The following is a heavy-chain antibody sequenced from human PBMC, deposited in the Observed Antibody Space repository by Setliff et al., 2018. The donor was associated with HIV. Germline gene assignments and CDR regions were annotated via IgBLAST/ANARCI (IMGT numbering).Heavy chain of an antibody. CDR2: IYPGDSDT. CDR3: ARVFVNTVTMGLWFDT. Sequence: PGESLKISCKGSGYGFSSYWIAWVRQMPGKGLEWLGVIYPGDSDTRYSPSFQGQVSISADKSLDTVFLQWSSLKASDTATYFCARVFVNTVTMGLWFDTWGQGTQVTVSS. V-gene: IGHV5-51*01. CDR1: GYGFSSYW. J-gene: IGHJ5*02. D-gene: IGHD4-17*01.